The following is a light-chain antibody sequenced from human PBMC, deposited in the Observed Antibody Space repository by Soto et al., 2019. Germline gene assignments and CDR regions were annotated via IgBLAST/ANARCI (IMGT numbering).Light chain of an antibody. CDR1: SSNVGSND. Sequence: QSVLTQPPSTSGTPGQRVTIYCSGSSSNVGSNDVYWYQHVPGAAPNLLIYRNNRRPSGVPDRFSGSKSGSAVSLAISGLRSEDEADYYCASWDDTLSGPVFSGGTKVTVL. V-gene: IGLV1-47*01. CDR2: RNN. CDR3: ASWDDTLSGPV. J-gene: IGLJ3*02.